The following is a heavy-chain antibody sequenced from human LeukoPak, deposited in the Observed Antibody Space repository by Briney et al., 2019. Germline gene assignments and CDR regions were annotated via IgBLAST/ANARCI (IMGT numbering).Heavy chain of an antibody. J-gene: IGHJ6*02. Sequence: AGGSLRLSCAASGFTFSNYGFHWVRQAPGKGLEWVALIWYDGSNKYYADSVKGRFTISRDNSKSTLYLQMNSLRAEDTAVYYCARSRGYRYGYFYYGMDVWGQGTTVTVSS. V-gene: IGHV3-33*01. D-gene: IGHD5-18*01. CDR3: ARSRGYRYGYFYYGMDV. CDR2: IWYDGSNK. CDR1: GFTFSNYG.